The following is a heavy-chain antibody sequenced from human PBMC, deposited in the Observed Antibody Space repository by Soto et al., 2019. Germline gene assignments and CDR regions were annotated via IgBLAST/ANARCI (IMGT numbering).Heavy chain of an antibody. J-gene: IGHJ5*02. Sequence: QVQLVQSGAEVKKPGASVKVSCKVSGYTLTELSMHWVRQAPGKGLEWMGGFDPEDGETIYAQKFQGRVTMTEDTSTDTAYMELSSLRSEDTAVYYCATRAGSGYYTGHWFDPWGQGTLVTVSS. V-gene: IGHV1-24*01. CDR1: GYTLTELS. D-gene: IGHD3-3*01. CDR2: FDPEDGET. CDR3: ATRAGSGYYTGHWFDP.